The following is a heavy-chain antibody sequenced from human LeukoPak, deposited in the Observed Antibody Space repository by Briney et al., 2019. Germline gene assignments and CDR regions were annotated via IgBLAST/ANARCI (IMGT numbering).Heavy chain of an antibody. V-gene: IGHV4-61*01. D-gene: IGHD3-22*01. Sequence: PSETLSLTCTVSGGSVSSGSYYWSWIRQPPGKGLEWIGYIYYSGSTNYNPSLKGRVTISVDTSKNQFSLKLSSVTAADTAVYYCARDPLYCYDSSGYGDAFDIWGQGTMVTVSS. CDR1: GGSVSSGSYY. CDR3: ARDPLYCYDSSGYGDAFDI. CDR2: IYYSGST. J-gene: IGHJ3*02.